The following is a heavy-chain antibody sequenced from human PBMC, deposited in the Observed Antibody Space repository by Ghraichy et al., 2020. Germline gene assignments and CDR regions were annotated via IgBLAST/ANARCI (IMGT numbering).Heavy chain of an antibody. D-gene: IGHD3-22*01. CDR2: TYYRSKWYN. CDR1: GDSVSSNSAA. V-gene: IGHV6-1*01. J-gene: IGHJ4*02. CDR3: ASSDHYYDSSGYPFDY. Sequence: LSLTCAISGDSVSSNSAAWNWIRQSPSRGLEWLGRTYYRSKWYNDYAVSVKSRITINPDTSKNQFSLQLNSVTPEDTAVYYCASSDHYYDSSGYPFDYWGQGTLVTVSS.